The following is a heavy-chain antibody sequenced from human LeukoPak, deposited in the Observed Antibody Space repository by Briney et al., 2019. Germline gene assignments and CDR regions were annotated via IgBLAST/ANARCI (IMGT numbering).Heavy chain of an antibody. D-gene: IGHD3-22*01. V-gene: IGHV4-34*01. CDR1: GGSFSGYY. J-gene: IGHJ6*03. CDR3: ARAVSDSSGYYYVNYYYYMDV. CDR2: IYYSGST. Sequence: PSETLSLTCAVYGGSFSGYYWGWIRQPPGKGLEWIGSIYYSGSTYYNPSLKSRVTISVDTSKNQFSLKLSSVAAADTAVYYCARAVSDSSGYYYVNYYYYMDVWGKGTTVTVSS.